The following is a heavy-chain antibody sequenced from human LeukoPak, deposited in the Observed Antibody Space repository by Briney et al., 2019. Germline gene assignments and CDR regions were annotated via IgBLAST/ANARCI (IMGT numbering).Heavy chain of an antibody. CDR2: IIPILGIA. V-gene: IGHV1-69*04. CDR1: GGTFSSYA. Sequence: GASVKVSCKASGGTFSSYAISWVRQAPGQGLEWMGRIIPILGIANYAQKFQGRVTITAYKSTSTAYMELSSLRSEDTAVYYCARDQRDYDSSGYYYRTDYWGQGTLVTVSS. D-gene: IGHD3-22*01. J-gene: IGHJ4*02. CDR3: ARDQRDYDSSGYYYRTDY.